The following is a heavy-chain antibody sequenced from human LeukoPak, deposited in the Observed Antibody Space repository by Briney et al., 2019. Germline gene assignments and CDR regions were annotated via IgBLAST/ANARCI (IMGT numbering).Heavy chain of an antibody. Sequence: PGGSLRLSCAASGFTFSSYAMHWVRQAPGKGLEYVSAISSNGGSTYYANSVKGRFTISRDNSKNTLYLQMGSLRAEDMAVYYRARGTRGFDYWGQGTLVTVSS. V-gene: IGHV3-64*01. D-gene: IGHD3-10*01. CDR3: ARGTRGFDY. CDR1: GFTFSSYA. J-gene: IGHJ4*02. CDR2: ISSNGGST.